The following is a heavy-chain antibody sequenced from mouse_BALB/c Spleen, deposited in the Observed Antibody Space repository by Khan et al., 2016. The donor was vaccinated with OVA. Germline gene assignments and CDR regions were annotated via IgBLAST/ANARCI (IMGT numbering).Heavy chain of an antibody. D-gene: IGHD2-14*01. CDR2: INPSNGYT. Sequence: QVQLKQSGPELVRPWASVKMSCKASGYTFTSYTIHWIQLRPGQGLEWIGYINPSNGYTNYNQKFKDKATLTADKSSTTAFMQLSSLTSDDPAVDNCVSDWAYYRNDDCFDYWGQGTLVTVSA. CDR1: GYTFTSYT. V-gene: IGHV1-4*01. CDR3: VSDWAYYRNDDCFDY. J-gene: IGHJ3*01.